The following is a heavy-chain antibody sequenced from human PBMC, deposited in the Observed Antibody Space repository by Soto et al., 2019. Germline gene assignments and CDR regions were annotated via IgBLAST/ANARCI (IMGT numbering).Heavy chain of an antibody. CDR2: IYYSGST. CDR1: GGSISSYY. Sequence: QVQLQESGPGLVKPSETLSLTCTVSGGSISSYYWSWIRQPPGKGLEWIGYIYYSGSTNYNPSLKSRVTISVDTSKNQFYLKLSSVTAADTAVYYCARVPPTVTTPDFDYWGQGTLVTVSS. CDR3: ARVPPTVTTPDFDY. V-gene: IGHV4-59*01. J-gene: IGHJ4*02. D-gene: IGHD4-17*01.